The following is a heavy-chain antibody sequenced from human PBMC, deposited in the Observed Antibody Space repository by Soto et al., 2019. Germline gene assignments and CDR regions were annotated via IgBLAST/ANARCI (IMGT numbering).Heavy chain of an antibody. D-gene: IGHD3-10*01. V-gene: IGHV1-2*02. CDR2: INPKSGGT. CDR1: GYSFTGYY. CDR3: ARELRIDYSGLGAFDI. Sequence: ASVKVSCKTSGYSFTGYYIHWVRQAPGQGLEWMGWINPKSGGTNYAQKFQGRVTMTRDTSISTVYMELSSLRSDDTAIYYCARELRIDYSGLGAFDIRAQGTMLTVSS. J-gene: IGHJ3*02.